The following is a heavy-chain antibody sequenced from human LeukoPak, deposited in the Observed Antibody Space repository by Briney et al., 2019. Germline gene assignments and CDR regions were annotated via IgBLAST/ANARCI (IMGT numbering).Heavy chain of an antibody. CDR2: ISGSGGST. V-gene: IGHV3-23*01. CDR1: GFTVSSNY. J-gene: IGHJ4*02. CDR3: AKDSLSGSYGY. Sequence: GGSLRLSCAASGFTVSSNYMSWVRQAPGKGLEWVSAISGSGGSTYYADSARGRFTISRDNSKNTVYLEMNSLRAEDTAVFYCAKDSLSGSYGYWGQGTPVTVSS. D-gene: IGHD1-26*01.